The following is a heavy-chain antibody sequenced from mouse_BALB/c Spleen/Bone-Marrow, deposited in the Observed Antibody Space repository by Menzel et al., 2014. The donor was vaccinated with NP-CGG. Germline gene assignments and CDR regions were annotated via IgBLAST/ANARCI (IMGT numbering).Heavy chain of an antibody. CDR1: GNSITSDYA. V-gene: IGHV3-2*02. CDR3: ARDTRLRRLDY. CDR2: IGFSGST. D-gene: IGHD2-2*01. J-gene: IGHJ2*01. Sequence: VQLKESGPGLVKPSHSLSLTCTVTGNSITSDYAWNWIRQFPGNKLEWMGYIGFSGSTTYNPSLKSRISITRDTSRNQFFLQLNSVTTEDTATYYCARDTRLRRLDYWGQGTTLTVSS.